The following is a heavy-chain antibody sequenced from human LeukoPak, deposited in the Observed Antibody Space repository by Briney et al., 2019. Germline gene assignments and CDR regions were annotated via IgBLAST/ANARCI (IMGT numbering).Heavy chain of an antibody. J-gene: IGHJ4*02. Sequence: SVKVSCEASGGTFSSYAISWVRQAPGQGLEWMGGIIPIFGTANYAQKFQGRVTITTDESTSTAYMELSSLRAEDTAVYYCARSSNGWYGTVDYWGQGTLVTVSS. V-gene: IGHV1-69*05. D-gene: IGHD6-19*01. CDR2: IIPIFGTA. CDR3: ARSSNGWYGTVDY. CDR1: GGTFSSYA.